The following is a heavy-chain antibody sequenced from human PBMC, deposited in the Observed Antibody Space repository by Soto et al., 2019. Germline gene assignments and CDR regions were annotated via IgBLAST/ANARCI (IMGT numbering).Heavy chain of an antibody. D-gene: IGHD3-10*01. J-gene: IGHJ4*02. V-gene: IGHV1-69*02. Sequence: QVQLVQSGAEVKKPGSSVKVSCKASGGTFSNYTISWMRQAPGQGLEWMGRIIPILGITNYAQKFQGRITMTADKSTSTAYLELSSLRSEDTAVYYCARNYYGSGSFDFDYWGQGTLVTVSS. CDR1: GGTFSNYT. CDR3: ARNYYGSGSFDFDY. CDR2: IIPILGIT.